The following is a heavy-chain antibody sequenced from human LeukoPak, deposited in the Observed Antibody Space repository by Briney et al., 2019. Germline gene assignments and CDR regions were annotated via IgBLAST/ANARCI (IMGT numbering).Heavy chain of an antibody. CDR2: INHSGST. V-gene: IGHV4-34*01. Sequence: PSETLSLTCAVYGGSFSGYYWSWIRQPPGKGLEWIGEINHSGSTNYNPSLKSRVTISVDTSKNQFSLKLSSVTAADTAVYYCASMAALDYWGQGTLVTVSS. CDR1: GGSFSGYY. CDR3: ASMAALDY. J-gene: IGHJ4*02. D-gene: IGHD6-13*01.